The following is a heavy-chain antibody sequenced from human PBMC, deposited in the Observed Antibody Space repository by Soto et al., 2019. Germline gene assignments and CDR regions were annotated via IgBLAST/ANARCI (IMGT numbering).Heavy chain of an antibody. D-gene: IGHD2-15*01. CDR1: GYTFMSYG. CDR3: ARLLNQRHVVATAARKGSLDY. Sequence: GASVKVSCKASGYTFMSYGISWVRQAPGQGLEWMGWITTFNGDTDFAQKFQGRVTLSADTSKSTVYMQLRGLRADDSAVYYCARLLNQRHVVATAARKGSLDYWGQGNLVTVSS. J-gene: IGHJ4*02. V-gene: IGHV1-18*01. CDR2: ITTFNGDT.